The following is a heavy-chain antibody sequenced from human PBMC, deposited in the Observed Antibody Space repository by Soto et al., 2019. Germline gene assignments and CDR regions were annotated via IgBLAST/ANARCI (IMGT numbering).Heavy chain of an antibody. J-gene: IGHJ4*02. Sequence: ASVKVSCKASGYTFTSYGISWVRQAPGQGLEWMGWISAYNGNTNYAQKLQGRVTMTTDTSTSTAYMELRSLRSDDTAVYYCARLEVDYGSGSYYYFDYWGRGTLVTVSS. D-gene: IGHD3-10*01. CDR2: ISAYNGNT. V-gene: IGHV1-18*01. CDR3: ARLEVDYGSGSYYYFDY. CDR1: GYTFTSYG.